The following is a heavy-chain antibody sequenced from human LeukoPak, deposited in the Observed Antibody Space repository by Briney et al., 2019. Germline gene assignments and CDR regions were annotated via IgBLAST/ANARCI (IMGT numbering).Heavy chain of an antibody. CDR1: GDFSCVYY. Sequence: PSETLSLTCSVSGDFSCVYYWSWIRQPPGKGLEWLAYISYAGSTSYNPSLGSRVTMSVDRSKHQLSLKLTSVTAADTAIYYCVTHPGVSGSPYFDNWGQGTLVTVSS. CDR2: ISYAGST. J-gene: IGHJ4*02. D-gene: IGHD3-10*01. CDR3: VTHPGVSGSPYFDN. V-gene: IGHV4-59*08.